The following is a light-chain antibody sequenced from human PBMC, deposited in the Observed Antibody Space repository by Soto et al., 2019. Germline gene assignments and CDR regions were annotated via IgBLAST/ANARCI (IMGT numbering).Light chain of an antibody. CDR3: GTWESYLSVGV. V-gene: IGLV1-51*01. CDR2: DNN. J-gene: IGLJ2*01. CDR1: GSNIGSNS. Sequence: QSVLTQPPSVSAAPGQTVTISFSGSGSNIGSNSVSWYQQVPGTAPKLLLYDNNKRPSGIPDRFSGSKSGTSATLGITGLQTADEADYYCGTWESYLSVGVFGGGTKLTVL.